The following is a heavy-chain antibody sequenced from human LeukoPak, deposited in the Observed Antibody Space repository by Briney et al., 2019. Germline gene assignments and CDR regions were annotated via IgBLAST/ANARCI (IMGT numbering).Heavy chain of an antibody. CDR2: INAGNGNT. Sequence: ASVKVSCKASGYTFTTYAMHWVRQAPGQRLEWMGWINAGNGNTKYSQKFQGRVTITRDTSASTAYMELSSLRSEDTAVYYCVAGHDYGDSNYYYGMDVWGKGTTVTVYS. V-gene: IGHV1-3*01. J-gene: IGHJ6*04. CDR1: GYTFTTYA. D-gene: IGHD4-17*01. CDR3: VAGHDYGDSNYYYGMDV.